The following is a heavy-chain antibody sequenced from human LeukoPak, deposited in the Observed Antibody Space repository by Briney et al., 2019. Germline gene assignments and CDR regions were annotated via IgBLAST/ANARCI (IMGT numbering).Heavy chain of an antibody. D-gene: IGHD5-12*01. J-gene: IGHJ4*02. CDR1: GLTFSRYG. CDR3: ANKVGYNGYDYIDS. Sequence: RGRSLRLSCAASGLTFSRYGMHWVRQAPGKGLEWVALISSDGSNEYYTDSVKGRFTISRDNSKNTLYLQMNSLRAEDTAVYSCANKVGYNGYDYIDSWGQGTLVTVSS. V-gene: IGHV3-30*18. CDR2: ISSDGSNE.